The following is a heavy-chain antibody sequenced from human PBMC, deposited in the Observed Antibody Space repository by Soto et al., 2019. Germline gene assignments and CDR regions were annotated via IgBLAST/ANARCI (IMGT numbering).Heavy chain of an antibody. CDR2: AFYDGDA. CDR1: GTSSSHYY. V-gene: IGHV4-59*01. D-gene: IGHD6-19*01. CDR3: ARGSGWLDY. J-gene: IGHJ4*02. Sequence: QVQLQESGPGLVKPSETLSLTCTISGTSSSHYYWTWIRQPPGGGLEWIGYAFYDGDADYNPSLEARVTMSVDASKTLVSLNLKSVTAADTARYYCARGSGWLDYWGPGSLVTVSS.